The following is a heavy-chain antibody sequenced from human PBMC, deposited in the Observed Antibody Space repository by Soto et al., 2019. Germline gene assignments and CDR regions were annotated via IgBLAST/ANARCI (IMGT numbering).Heavy chain of an antibody. CDR2: MNPNTGNS. CDR1: GCTFTSYY. V-gene: IGHV1-8*01. CDR3: ARRAETNGWNGFGADKYYFDF. Sequence: ASVKVSCKAYGCTFTSYYIYWVRQATVQGLEWMGWMNPNTGNSGYAQKFQGRVTMTSDTSISTAHMELSSLRSEDTAVYYCARRAETNGWNGFGADKYYFDFWGQGTLVTVS. J-gene: IGHJ4*02. D-gene: IGHD1-1*01.